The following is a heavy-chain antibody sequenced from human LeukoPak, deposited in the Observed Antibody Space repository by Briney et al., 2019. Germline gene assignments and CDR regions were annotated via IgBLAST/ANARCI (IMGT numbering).Heavy chain of an antibody. V-gene: IGHV1-69*13. D-gene: IGHD3-9*01. CDR3: AKHVHSNYDILTGYYFDY. Sequence: SVKVSCKASGGTFSSYAISWVRQAPGQGLEWMGGIIPIFGTANYAQKFQGRVTITADESTSTAYMELSSLRSEDTAVYYCAKHVHSNYDILTGYYFDYWGQGTLVTVSS. CDR1: GGTFSSYA. J-gene: IGHJ4*02. CDR2: IIPIFGTA.